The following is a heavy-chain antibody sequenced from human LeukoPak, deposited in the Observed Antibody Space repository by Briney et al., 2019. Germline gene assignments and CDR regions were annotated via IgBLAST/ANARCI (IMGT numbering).Heavy chain of an antibody. J-gene: IGHJ4*02. CDR3: VKGFDTAMAYFDY. CDR1: GFTFSSYA. D-gene: IGHD5-18*01. V-gene: IGHV3-64D*09. Sequence: GGSVTLFCSASGFTFSSYAMHWVGQAPGKGLEYVSSISSNGGRTYYADSVKRRFTISRDNSKNTLYLQMSSLRAEDTAVYYCVKGFDTAMAYFDYWGQGKLGSVSS. CDR2: ISSNGGRT.